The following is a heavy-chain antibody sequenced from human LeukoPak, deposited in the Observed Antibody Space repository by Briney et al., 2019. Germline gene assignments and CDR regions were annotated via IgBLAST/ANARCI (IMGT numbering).Heavy chain of an antibody. Sequence: GVSLRLSCAASGFTFSTYAMNWVRQARGKGLEWVSTITGSGGNTYYADSVKGRFTISRDNSKNTLYLQMNSLRVEDTAVYYCAKILGSGSYYYFDYWGQGTLVTVSS. D-gene: IGHD3-10*01. V-gene: IGHV3-23*01. CDR2: ITGSGGNT. CDR3: AKILGSGSYYYFDY. CDR1: GFTFSTYA. J-gene: IGHJ4*02.